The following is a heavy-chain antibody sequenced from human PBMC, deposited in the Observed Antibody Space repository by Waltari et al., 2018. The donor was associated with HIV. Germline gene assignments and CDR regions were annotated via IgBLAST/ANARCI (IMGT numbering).Heavy chain of an antibody. CDR2: VDPEDRET. D-gene: IGHD6-19*01. J-gene: IGHJ6*02. V-gene: IGHV1-24*01. Sequence: QVQLVQSGAEVKKPGASVKVSCKVSGYILTELSIHWVRQAPGEGLEWMGGVDPEDRETIDAQKFQGRVTMTEDTSTDTTYMELSSLRSEDTAVYYCATTRQWLVHSGLDVWGQGTTVTVSS. CDR3: ATTRQWLVHSGLDV. CDR1: GYILTELS.